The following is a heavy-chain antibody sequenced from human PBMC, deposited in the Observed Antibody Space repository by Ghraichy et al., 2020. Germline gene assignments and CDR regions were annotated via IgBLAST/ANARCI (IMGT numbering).Heavy chain of an antibody. CDR1: GGSISSYY. D-gene: IGHD3-22*01. Sequence: SETLSLTCTVSGGSISSYYWSWIRQPPWKGLDWIGYIYYSGSTNYNPSLKSRVTISVDTSKNQFSLKLSSVTAADTAVYYCARTIYYYDSSGPSVDAFDIWGQGTRVTVSS. CDR3: ARTIYYYDSSGPSVDAFDI. V-gene: IGHV4-59*01. CDR2: IYYSGST. J-gene: IGHJ3*02.